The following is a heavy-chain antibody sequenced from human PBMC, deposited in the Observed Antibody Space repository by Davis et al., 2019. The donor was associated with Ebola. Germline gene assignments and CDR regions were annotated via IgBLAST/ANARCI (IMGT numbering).Heavy chain of an antibody. CDR2: IYYLGST. V-gene: IGHV4-59*12. J-gene: IGHJ4*02. D-gene: IGHD3-22*01. CDR1: GGSMTDYY. Sequence: MPSETLSLTCTVSGGSMTDYYWSWIRQPPGKGLEWIGYIYYLGSTIYNPSLQSRVTISVDTSKNQFSLKLSSVTAADTAVYYCARGDSYYDPSGYYAGPEAPDHWGQGTLVSVSS. CDR3: ARGDSYYDPSGYYAGPEAPDH.